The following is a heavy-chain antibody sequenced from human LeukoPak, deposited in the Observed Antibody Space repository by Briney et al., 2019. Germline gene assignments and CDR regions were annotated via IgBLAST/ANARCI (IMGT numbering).Heavy chain of an antibody. J-gene: IGHJ4*02. V-gene: IGHV4-39*01. Sequence: PSETLSLTCTVSGGSISSSSYYWGWIRQPPGKGLEWIGSIYYSGSTYYNPSLKSRVTISVDTSKNQFSLKLSSVTAADTAVYYCARGRYNRNCDYWGQGTLVTVSS. CDR3: ARGRYNRNCDY. CDR2: IYYSGST. D-gene: IGHD1-14*01. CDR1: GGSISSSSYY.